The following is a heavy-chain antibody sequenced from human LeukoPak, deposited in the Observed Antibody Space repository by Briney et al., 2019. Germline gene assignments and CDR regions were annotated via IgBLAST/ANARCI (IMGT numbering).Heavy chain of an antibody. CDR2: IYYSGST. D-gene: IGHD1-1*01. V-gene: IGHV4-59*01. CDR1: GGSISSYY. CDR3: ARDPGTGWFDP. J-gene: IGHJ5*02. Sequence: SETLSLTCTVSGGSISSYYWSWIRQPPGKGLEWIGYIYYSGSTNYNPSLKSRVTISVGTSKNQFSLKLSSVTAADTAVYYCARDPGTGWFDPWGQGTLVTVSS.